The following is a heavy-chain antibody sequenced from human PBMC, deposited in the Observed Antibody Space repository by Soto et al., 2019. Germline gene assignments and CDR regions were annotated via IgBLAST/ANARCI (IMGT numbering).Heavy chain of an antibody. J-gene: IGHJ4*02. CDR1: GGSISSYY. V-gene: IGHV4-59*08. CDR3: ARASYDSSTYYLDY. D-gene: IGHD3-22*01. CDR2: IYYSGST. Sequence: SETLSLTCTVSGGSISSYYWSWIRQPPGKGLEWIGFIYYSGSTYYNPSLKSRVTISVDTSNNQFSLKLSSVTAADTAVYYCARASYDSSTYYLDYWGQGTLVTVSS.